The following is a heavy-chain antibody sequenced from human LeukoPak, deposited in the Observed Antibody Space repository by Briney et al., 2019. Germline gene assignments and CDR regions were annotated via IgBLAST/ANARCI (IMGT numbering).Heavy chain of an antibody. V-gene: IGHV3-64*01. CDR1: GFTFSSYA. CDR3: ARGHDYDSSGFFDY. CDR2: ISSNGDST. J-gene: IGHJ4*02. Sequence: GGSLRLSCAASGFTFSSYAMHWVRQAPGKGLEYVSAISSNGDSTYYANSVKGRFTISRDNAKNSLYLQMNSLRDEDTAVYYCARGHDYDSSGFFDYWGQGTLVTVSS. D-gene: IGHD3-22*01.